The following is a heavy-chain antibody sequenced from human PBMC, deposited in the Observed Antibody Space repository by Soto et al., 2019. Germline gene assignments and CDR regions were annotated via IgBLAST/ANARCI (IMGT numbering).Heavy chain of an antibody. Sequence: LRLSCAASGFTFSSYAMSWVRQAPGKGLEWVSAISGSGGSTYYADSVKGRFTISRDNSKNTLYLQMNSLRAEDTAVYYCAKDVYYDSSGYYDYWGQGTLVTVSS. J-gene: IGHJ4*02. CDR3: AKDVYYDSSGYYDY. D-gene: IGHD3-22*01. V-gene: IGHV3-23*01. CDR2: ISGSGGST. CDR1: GFTFSSYA.